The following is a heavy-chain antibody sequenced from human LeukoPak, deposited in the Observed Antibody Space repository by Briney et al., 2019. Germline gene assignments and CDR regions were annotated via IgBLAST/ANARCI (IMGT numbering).Heavy chain of an antibody. Sequence: GGTLRLSCEASGFLFRSNGMHWVCQAPGKGLEWVSFIRSDGNVTKYLDSVKGRFTISRDNFKSILYLQVNNLRPDDTAVYFCAKDHGFWSGYLFWGQGTLVTVSS. J-gene: IGHJ4*02. D-gene: IGHD3-3*01. V-gene: IGHV3-30*02. CDR3: AKDHGFWSGYLF. CDR1: GFLFRSNG. CDR2: IRSDGNVT.